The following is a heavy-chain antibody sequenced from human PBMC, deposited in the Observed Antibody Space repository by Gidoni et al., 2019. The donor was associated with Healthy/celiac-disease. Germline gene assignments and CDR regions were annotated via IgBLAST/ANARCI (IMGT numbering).Heavy chain of an antibody. CDR2: MYYSGST. J-gene: IGHJ6*02. D-gene: IGHD3-3*01. CDR3: AREFGNFWSGYYTSYYYGIDV. Sequence: QVQLQESGPGLVKPSQTLSLTCTVSGGSISSGDYYWRWIRQPPGKGLEWIGYMYYSGSTYYNPSLKSRFPISVDTSKNQFSLKLSSVTAADTAVYYCAREFGNFWSGYYTSYYYGIDVWGQGTTVTVSS. CDR1: GGSISSGDYY. V-gene: IGHV4-30-4*01.